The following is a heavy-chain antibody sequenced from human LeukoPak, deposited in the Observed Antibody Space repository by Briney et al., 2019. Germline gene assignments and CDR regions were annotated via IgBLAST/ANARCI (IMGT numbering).Heavy chain of an antibody. CDR2: VRYDGSDK. J-gene: IGHJ6*03. D-gene: IGHD2/OR15-2a*01. CDR3: AKGSYSCTCSTCPQYYYYMDV. Sequence: GGSLRLSCAASGFSFRSYGMHWVRQAPGEGLEWVAFVRYDGSDKYYADSVKGRFTISRDNSKNTLYLQMSSLRAEDTAVYHCAKGSYSCTCSTCPQYYYYMDVWGKGTTVTVSS. V-gene: IGHV3-30*02. CDR1: GFSFRSYG.